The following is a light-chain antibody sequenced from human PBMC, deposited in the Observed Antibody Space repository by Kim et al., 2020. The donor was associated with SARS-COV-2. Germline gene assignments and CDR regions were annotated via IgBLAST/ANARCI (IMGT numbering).Light chain of an antibody. CDR3: QQCCTSSIT. V-gene: IGKV3-20*01. CDR2: GAS. Sequence: IVLTQSPGTLSLSPGDRVTLSCRASQSVSSNTLAWYQQKPGQAPRLLIYGASYRATGIPDRFSGSGSGTDFTLTITRLEPEDFAVYYCQQCCTSSITFGQGTRLEFK. CDR1: QSVSSNT. J-gene: IGKJ5*01.